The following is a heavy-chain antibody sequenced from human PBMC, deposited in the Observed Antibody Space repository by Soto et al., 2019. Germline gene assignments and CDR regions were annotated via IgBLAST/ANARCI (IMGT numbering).Heavy chain of an antibody. V-gene: IGHV4-39*01. Sequence: ETLPSTATALGGPSPVVVSTGAGFRHPPGKGLEWIGSIYYSGSTYYNPSLKSRVTISVDTSKNQFSLKLSSVTAADTAVYYCARLPKAKRYYYYMDVWGKGTTVTVSS. CDR1: GGPSPVVVST. CDR3: ARLPKAKRYYYYMDV. D-gene: IGHD1-1*01. J-gene: IGHJ6*03. CDR2: IYYSGST.